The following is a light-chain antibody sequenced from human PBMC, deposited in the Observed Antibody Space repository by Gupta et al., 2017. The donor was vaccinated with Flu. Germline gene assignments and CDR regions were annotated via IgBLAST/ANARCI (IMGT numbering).Light chain of an antibody. CDR3: QQYDTYSWT. V-gene: IGKV1-5*03. Sequence: DIQMTQSPSTLSASVGDRVTIACRASESISGWLAWYQQKPGKAPKLLIYKTSGLEDGVPSRFSGSGSGTEFSLTISSLQPDDFATYYCQQYDTYSWTFGQGTKVEIK. CDR2: KTS. CDR1: ESISGW. J-gene: IGKJ1*01.